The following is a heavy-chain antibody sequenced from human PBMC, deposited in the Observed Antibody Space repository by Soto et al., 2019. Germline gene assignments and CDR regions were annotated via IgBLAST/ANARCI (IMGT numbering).Heavy chain of an antibody. CDR2: IYYHGNT. D-gene: IGHD6-19*01. CDR3: ARHDGFSSGWIFDY. J-gene: IGHJ4*01. CDR1: GGSISSRTYS. Sequence: PSETLSLTCTVSGGSISSRTYSWGWIRQPPGKSLEWIGTIYYHGNTYSNPSLKSRVTISVDTSNNQLSLKLRSVTAADTAVYNCARHDGFSSGWIFDYWGHGTLVPVSP. V-gene: IGHV4-39*01.